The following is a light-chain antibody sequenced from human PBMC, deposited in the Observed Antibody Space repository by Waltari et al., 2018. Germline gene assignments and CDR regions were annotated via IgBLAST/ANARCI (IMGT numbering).Light chain of an antibody. CDR3: QQRGTWPPIT. CDR1: QSVTNY. V-gene: IGKV3-11*01. CDR2: HAS. J-gene: IGKJ5*01. Sequence: IVLIQSRVILSLSPGATATFSCRASQSVTNYLAWYQQRPGQAPRLLIYHASNRATDIPARFSGSGSGTDFTLTINSLEPEDFAVYYCQQRGTWPPITFGQGTRLEIK.